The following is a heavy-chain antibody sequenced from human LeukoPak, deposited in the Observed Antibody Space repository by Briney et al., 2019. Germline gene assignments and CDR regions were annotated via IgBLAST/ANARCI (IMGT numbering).Heavy chain of an antibody. J-gene: IGHJ5*02. CDR1: GFTFSNSA. V-gene: IGHV3-23*01. Sequence: GGSLRLSCAVSGFTFSNSAMSWVRQAPGKELEWVSAISASGGTTYYADSVKGRFTISRDNSKNTLYLQMNSLRVEDTAVYYCAKDSWGQGTLVTVSS. CDR2: ISASGGTT. CDR3: AKDS.